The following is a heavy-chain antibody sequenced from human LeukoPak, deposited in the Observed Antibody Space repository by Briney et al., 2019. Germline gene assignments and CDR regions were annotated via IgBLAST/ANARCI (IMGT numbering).Heavy chain of an antibody. CDR1: GFTFSTYG. CDR3: AKGGSTMIVVPYVDY. V-gene: IGHV3-30*02. CDR2: IWYGGSNT. Sequence: GGSLRLSCAASGFTFSTYGMHWVRQAPGKGLEWVAVIWYGGSNTYYADSVKGRFTISRDNSKNTLYLQMNSLRAEDTAVYYCAKGGSTMIVVPYVDYWGQGTLVTVSS. D-gene: IGHD3-22*01. J-gene: IGHJ4*02.